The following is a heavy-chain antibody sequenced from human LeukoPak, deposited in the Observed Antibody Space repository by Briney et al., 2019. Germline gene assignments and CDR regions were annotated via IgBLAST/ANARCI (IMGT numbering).Heavy chain of an antibody. CDR2: IYYSGST. CDR1: GGSISSYY. D-gene: IGHD3-3*01. V-gene: IGHV4-59*01. Sequence: PSETLSLTCTVSGGSISSYYWSWIRQPPGKGLEWIGYIYYSGSTNYNPSLKSRVTISVDTSKNQFSLKLSSVTAADTAVYYCARVWWDDFWSGYPTGPFDYWGQGTLVTVSS. CDR3: ARVWWDDFWSGYPTGPFDY. J-gene: IGHJ4*02.